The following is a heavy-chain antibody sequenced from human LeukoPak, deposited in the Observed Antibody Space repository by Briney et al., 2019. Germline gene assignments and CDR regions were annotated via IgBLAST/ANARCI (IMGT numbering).Heavy chain of an antibody. CDR2: IKSKTDGGTT. CDR1: GFTFSNAW. Sequence: GGSLRLSCAASGFTFSNAWMSWVRQAPGKGLEWVGRIKSKTDGGTTDYAAPVKGRFTISRDDSKNTLYLQMNSLKTEDTAVYYCTTDNSIGDGYNYYFDYWGQGTLVTVSS. D-gene: IGHD5-24*01. V-gene: IGHV3-15*01. CDR3: TTDNSIGDGYNYYFDY. J-gene: IGHJ4*02.